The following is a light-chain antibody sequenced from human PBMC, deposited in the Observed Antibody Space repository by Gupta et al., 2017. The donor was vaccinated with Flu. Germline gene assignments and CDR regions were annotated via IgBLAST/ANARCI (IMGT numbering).Light chain of an antibody. CDR1: KDICNH. Sequence: VARVTSNGQASKDICNHLNWCQQKPGKAPKFLIYVASHLETGVPSSFSGRGSGTDLPLTISSLEPEDIAVYHCQKCHNLPPTFGQGTGLEIK. CDR2: VAS. CDR3: QKCHNLPPT. J-gene: IGKJ5*01. V-gene: IGKV1-33*01.